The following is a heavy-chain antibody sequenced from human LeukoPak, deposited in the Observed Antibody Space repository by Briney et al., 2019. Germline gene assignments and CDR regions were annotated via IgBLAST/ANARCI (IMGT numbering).Heavy chain of an antibody. V-gene: IGHV3-7*01. D-gene: IGHD4/OR15-4a*01. J-gene: IGHJ4*02. CDR1: GFTFSTYW. CDR2: IKTEGGHT. Sequence: PGGSLRLSCAASGFTFSTYWMTWVRQAAGKGRDGVDKIKTEGGHTSYLPSVTGRFTISRDKAKHFFFLQLGRLRADDTGVYYCARASMGGRDYHLDSWGQGTLVTVSS. CDR3: ARASMGGRDYHLDS.